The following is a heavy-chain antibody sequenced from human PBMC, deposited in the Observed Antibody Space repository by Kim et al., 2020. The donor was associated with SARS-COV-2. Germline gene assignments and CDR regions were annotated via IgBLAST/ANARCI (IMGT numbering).Heavy chain of an antibody. J-gene: IGHJ4*02. V-gene: IGHV3-11*06. CDR3: AREYPNDYVWGSYRNFFDY. D-gene: IGHD3-16*02. Sequence: GRFTISRANAQNSLYLQMNSLRAEDTAVYYCAREYPNDYVWGSYRNFFDYWGQGTLVTVSS.